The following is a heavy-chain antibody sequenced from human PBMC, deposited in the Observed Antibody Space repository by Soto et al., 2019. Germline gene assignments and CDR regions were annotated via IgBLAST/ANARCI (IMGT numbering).Heavy chain of an antibody. J-gene: IGHJ6*02. V-gene: IGHV4-59*01. D-gene: IGHD3-16*01. CDR2: IHYSGST. CDR1: GGSISIYY. CDR3: ARDNRIDGMRFGYNYFGMDV. Sequence: SETLSLTCTVSGGSISIYYWSWIRQPPGKGLEWIGDIHYSGSTNYNPSLKSRVTISVDTSKTQFSLKLSSAPAADTAVYDCARDNRIDGMRFGYNYFGMDVWGQGTTVX.